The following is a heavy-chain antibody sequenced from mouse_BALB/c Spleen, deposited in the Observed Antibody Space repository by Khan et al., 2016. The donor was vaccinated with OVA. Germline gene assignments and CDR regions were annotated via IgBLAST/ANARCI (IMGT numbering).Heavy chain of an antibody. CDR2: IYPGSGST. V-gene: IGHV1-55*01. J-gene: IGHJ3*01. Sequence: QVQLQQSGAELVKPGTSVKLSCKASGYNFTSYWINWVKLRPGQGLEWIGHIYPGSGSTNYNEKFKSKATLSVDTSTSTVYMQLSSLASEDSALYYCARRDYYGSSVAYWGQGTLVTVSA. CDR3: ARRDYYGSSVAY. D-gene: IGHD1-1*01. CDR1: GYNFTSYW.